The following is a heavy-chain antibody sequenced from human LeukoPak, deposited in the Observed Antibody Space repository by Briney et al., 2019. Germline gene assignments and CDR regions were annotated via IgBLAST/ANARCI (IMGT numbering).Heavy chain of an antibody. CDR2: IIPIFGTA. D-gene: IGHD3-3*02. CDR1: GGTFSSYA. V-gene: IGHV1-69*01. Sequence: SVKVSCKASGGTFSSYAISWVRQAPGQGLEWMGGIIPIFGTANYAQKFQGRVTITADESTSTAYMELSGLRSEDTAVYYCASYPRSISTPPFDYWGQGTLVTVSS. J-gene: IGHJ4*02. CDR3: ASYPRSISTPPFDY.